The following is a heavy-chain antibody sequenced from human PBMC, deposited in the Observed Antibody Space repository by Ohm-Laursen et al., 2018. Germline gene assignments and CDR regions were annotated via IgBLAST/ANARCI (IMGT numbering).Heavy chain of an antibody. CDR3: AKDRARGSLFGDFDY. CDR2: ISGSGGST. D-gene: IGHD3-10*01. Sequence: SLRLSCAASGFTFDDYAMHWVRQAPGKGLEWVSAISGSGGSTYYADSVKGRFTISRDNSKNTLYLQMNSLRAEDTAVYYCAKDRARGSLFGDFDYWGQGTLVTVSS. CDR1: GFTFDDYA. J-gene: IGHJ4*02. V-gene: IGHV3-23*01.